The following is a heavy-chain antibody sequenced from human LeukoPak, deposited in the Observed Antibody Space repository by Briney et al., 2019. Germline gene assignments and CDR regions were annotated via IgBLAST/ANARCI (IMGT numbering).Heavy chain of an antibody. CDR1: GFTFSSYS. Sequence: PGGSLRLSCAASGFTFSSYSMNWVRQAPGKGLEWVSSISSSSSYIYYADSVKGRFTISRDNAKKSLYLQMNSLRAEDTAVYYCANNYYDSSGYYYVPDYWGQGTLVTVSS. D-gene: IGHD3-22*01. V-gene: IGHV3-21*01. CDR3: ANNYYDSSGYYYVPDY. CDR2: ISSSSSYI. J-gene: IGHJ4*02.